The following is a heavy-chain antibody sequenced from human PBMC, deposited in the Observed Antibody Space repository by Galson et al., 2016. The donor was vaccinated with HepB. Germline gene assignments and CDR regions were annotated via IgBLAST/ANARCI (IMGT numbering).Heavy chain of an antibody. D-gene: IGHD2-21*01. J-gene: IGHJ6*03. CDR3: ARHVAYFYYMDV. CDR2: IYPGYSEI. CDR1: GYSFISYW. V-gene: IGHV5-51*01. Sequence: QSGAEVKKPGESLTISCKASGYSFISYWIAWVRQVPGKGLEWMGIIYPGYSEISYSPSFQGQVTISADMSISTAYLQLSSLKASDTAIYYCARHVAYFYYMDVWGKGTTVTVSS.